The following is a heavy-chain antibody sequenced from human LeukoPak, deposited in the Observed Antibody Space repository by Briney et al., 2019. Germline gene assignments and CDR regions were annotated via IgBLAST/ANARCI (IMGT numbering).Heavy chain of an antibody. CDR3: ARGDGSYERAEYFQH. Sequence: GASVKVSCKASGGTFSSYAISWVRQAPGQGLEWMGGIISIFGTANYAQKFQGRVTITTDESTSTAYMELSSLRSEDTAVYYCARGDGSYERAEYFQHWGQGTLVTVSS. CDR1: GGTFSSYA. V-gene: IGHV1-69*05. D-gene: IGHD1-26*01. CDR2: IISIFGTA. J-gene: IGHJ1*01.